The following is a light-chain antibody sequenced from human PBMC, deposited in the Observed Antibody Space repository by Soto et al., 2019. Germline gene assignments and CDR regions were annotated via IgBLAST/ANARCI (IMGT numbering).Light chain of an antibody. CDR2: AAS. V-gene: IGKV1-27*01. CDR3: QNYNPAPFT. CDR1: QSIANY. Sequence: DIQMTQSPSSLSASVGDRVTITCRASQSIANYLAWYQQKPGKVPKLLIYAASILKSGVPSRFSGSQYGTDFKLTLSSLQPEDVATYYRQNYNPAPFTFGPGTKLDV. J-gene: IGKJ3*01.